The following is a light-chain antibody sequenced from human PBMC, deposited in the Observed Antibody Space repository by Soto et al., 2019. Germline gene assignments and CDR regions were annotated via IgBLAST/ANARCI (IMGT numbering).Light chain of an antibody. CDR2: GAS. CDR1: QSVSSSY. V-gene: IGKV3-20*01. Sequence: EIVLTQSPGTLSLSPGDRATLSCRASQSVSSSYSACYQPKPGQAPSLLICGASNRATGIPDSFSGGGSGTDFTLTSSSLEAEDFAGYCCQQYGKCAMFTFGQGTKLEIK. J-gene: IGKJ2*01. CDR3: QQYGKCAMFT.